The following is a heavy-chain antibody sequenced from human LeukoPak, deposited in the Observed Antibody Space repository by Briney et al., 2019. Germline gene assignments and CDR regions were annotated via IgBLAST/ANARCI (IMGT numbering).Heavy chain of an antibody. CDR1: CEPIYQGNYF. Sequence: SETQSLTCIVLCEPIYQGNYFCRWIRQPPGKGLEWIGSFYYRGSTNYNPSLKSRVTISVDTSKNQFSLKLTSVTAADTAVYYCARRKGYLGNAPDVWGQETTVSVSS. CDR2: FYYRGST. CDR3: ARRKGYLGNAPDV. D-gene: IGHD4-23*01. V-gene: IGHV4-39*01. J-gene: IGHJ6*02.